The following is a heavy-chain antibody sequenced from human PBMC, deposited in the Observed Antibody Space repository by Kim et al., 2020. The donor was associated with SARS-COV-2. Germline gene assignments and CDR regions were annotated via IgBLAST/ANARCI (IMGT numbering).Heavy chain of an antibody. CDR2: IYSGGST. CDR1: GFTVSSNY. CDR3: ARAGRYFDWEGGADAFDI. D-gene: IGHD3-9*01. V-gene: IGHV3-53*04. Sequence: GGSLRLSCAASGFTVSSNYMSWVRQAPGKGLEWVSVIYSGGSTYYADSVKGRFTISRHNSKNTLYLQMNSLRAEDTAVYYCARAGRYFDWEGGADAFDIWGPGTMVTVSS. J-gene: IGHJ3*02.